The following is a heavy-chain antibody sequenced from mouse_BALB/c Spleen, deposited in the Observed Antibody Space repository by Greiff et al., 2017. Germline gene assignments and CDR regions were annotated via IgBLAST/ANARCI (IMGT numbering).Heavy chain of an antibody. D-gene: IGHD2-14*01. CDR2: IYPGDGDT. V-gene: IGHV1-87*01. CDR3: ARGYRYGAMDY. Sequence: QVQLQQSGAELARPGASVKLSCKASGYTFTSYWMQWVKQRPGQGLEWIGAIYPGDGDTRYTQKFKGKATLTADKSSSTAYMQLSSLASEDSAVYYCARGYRYGAMDYWGQGTSVTVSS. CDR1: GYTFTSYW. J-gene: IGHJ4*01.